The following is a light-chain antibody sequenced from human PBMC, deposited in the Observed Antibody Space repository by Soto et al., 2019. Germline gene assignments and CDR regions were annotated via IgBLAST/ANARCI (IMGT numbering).Light chain of an antibody. J-gene: IGLJ1*01. Sequence: QSVLTQPASVSGSRGQSITISCTGTSSDVGSYDFVSWYQKHPGKAPKLIIYEGKKRPSGVSNRFSGSKSGNTASLTISGLQAEDEAEYYCCSFAGGTISFYVVGTGTKLTVL. V-gene: IGLV2-23*01. CDR3: CSFAGGTISFYV. CDR1: SSDVGSYDF. CDR2: EGK.